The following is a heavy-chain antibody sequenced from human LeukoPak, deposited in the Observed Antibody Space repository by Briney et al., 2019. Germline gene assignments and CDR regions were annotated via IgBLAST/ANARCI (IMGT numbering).Heavy chain of an antibody. Sequence: PSGTLSLTCSVSGASISSSTYYWGWIRQPPGEGLEWIGYTYYSSSTYYNPSLKSRVTISVDTSKNQFSLMLSSVTAADTAVYYCARHGRVDYVGFTFDYWGQGTLVTVSS. CDR2: TYYSSST. CDR3: ARHGRVDYVGFTFDY. V-gene: IGHV4-39*01. CDR1: GASISSSTYY. J-gene: IGHJ4*02. D-gene: IGHD4-17*01.